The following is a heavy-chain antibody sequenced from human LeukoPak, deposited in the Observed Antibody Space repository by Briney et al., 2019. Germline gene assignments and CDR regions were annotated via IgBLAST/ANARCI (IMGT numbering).Heavy chain of an antibody. J-gene: IGHJ4*02. CDR1: GFTFSDYG. CDR3: ARTRYNSGGGDY. V-gene: IGHV3-33*01. Sequence: GGSLRLSCAVSGFTFSDYGMHWVRQAPGKGLEWVAVIWYDGTNKYYADSVEGRFTISRDNSKNTLYLQMNSLRAEDTAVYYCARTRYNSGGGDYWGQGAPVTVSP. CDR2: IWYDGTNK. D-gene: IGHD6-19*01.